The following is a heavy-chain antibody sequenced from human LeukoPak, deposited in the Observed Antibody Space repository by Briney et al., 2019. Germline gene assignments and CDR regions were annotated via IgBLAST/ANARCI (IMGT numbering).Heavy chain of an antibody. CDR1: GGSISSYY. V-gene: IGHV4-59*12. D-gene: IGHD3-3*01. CDR3: AKEELRFLEWLPHNWFDP. Sequence: SETLSLTCTVSGGSISSYYWSWIRQPPGKGLEWIGYIYYSGSTNYNPSLKSRVTISVDTSKNQFSLKLSSVTAADTAVYYCAKEELRFLEWLPHNWFDPWGQGTLVTVSS. J-gene: IGHJ5*02. CDR2: IYYSGST.